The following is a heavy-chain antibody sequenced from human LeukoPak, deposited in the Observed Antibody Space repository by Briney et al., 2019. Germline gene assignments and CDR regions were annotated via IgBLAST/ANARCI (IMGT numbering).Heavy chain of an antibody. CDR1: GGSISSGGYY. CDR2: IYYSGST. D-gene: IGHD2-2*01. CDR3: ARVKDIVVVPAATASVWFDP. J-gene: IGHJ5*02. Sequence: SQTLSLTCTVSGGSISSGGYYWSWIRKHPGKVLEWIGYIYYSGSTYYNPSLKSRVTISVDTSKNQFSLKLSSVTAADTAVYYCARVKDIVVVPAATASVWFDPWGQGTLVTVSS. V-gene: IGHV4-31*03.